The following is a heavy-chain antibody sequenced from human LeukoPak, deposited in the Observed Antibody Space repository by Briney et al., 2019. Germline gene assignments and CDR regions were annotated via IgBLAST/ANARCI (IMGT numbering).Heavy chain of an antibody. CDR2: ISGSGGST. D-gene: IGHD1-26*01. V-gene: IGHV3-23*01. CDR1: GFTFSSYA. CDR3: ASDHGNRYYYYMDV. Sequence: GGSLRLSCAASGFTFSSYAMSWVLQAPGKGLEWVSAISGSGGSTYYADSVKGRFTISRDNSKNTLYLQMNSLRAEDTAVYYCASDHGNRYYYYMDVWGKGTTVTVSS. J-gene: IGHJ6*03.